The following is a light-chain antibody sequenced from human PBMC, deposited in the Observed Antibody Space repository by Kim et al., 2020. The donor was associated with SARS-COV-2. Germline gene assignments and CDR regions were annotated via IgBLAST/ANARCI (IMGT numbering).Light chain of an antibody. V-gene: IGLV3-19*01. CDR2: SKN. Sequence: SSELTQDPAVSVALGQTVRITCQGDSLRSYYASWYQQKPGQAPLLVIYSKNNRPSGIPDRFSGSSSGNTASLTITGAQAEDEADYYCNSPDTSANHWVFGGGTQLTVL. CDR1: SLRSYY. CDR3: NSPDTSANHWV. J-gene: IGLJ3*02.